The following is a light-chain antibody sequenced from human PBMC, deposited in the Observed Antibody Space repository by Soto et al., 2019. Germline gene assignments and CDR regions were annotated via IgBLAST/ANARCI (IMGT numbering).Light chain of an antibody. V-gene: IGLV1-40*01. CDR1: SSNIGAGYD. CDR2: GNS. Sequence: QSVLTQPPSVSGAPGQGVTISCTGSSSNIGAGYDVHWYQQLPGTDPILLIYGNSNRPSGVPDRFSGPKSGTAASLAITGLQAEDEADYYCQAYDSSLSGYVFGTGTKLTVL. CDR3: QAYDSSLSGYV. J-gene: IGLJ1*01.